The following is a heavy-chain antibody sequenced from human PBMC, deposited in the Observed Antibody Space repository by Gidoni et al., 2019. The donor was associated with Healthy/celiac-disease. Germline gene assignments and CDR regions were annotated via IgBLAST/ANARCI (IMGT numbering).Heavy chain of an antibody. V-gene: IGHV5-10-1*03. CDR1: GYSFNSYW. J-gene: IGHJ6*02. Sequence: EVQLVQSGAEVKKPGESLRISCKGSGYSFNSYWFSWVRQMPGKGLEWMGRIDPSDSYTNYSPSFQGHVTISADKSISTAYLQWSSLKASDTAMYYCARLDIVVVPAARHNYYYYGMDVWGQGTTVTVSS. CDR2: IDPSDSYT. D-gene: IGHD2-2*01. CDR3: ARLDIVVVPAARHNYYYYGMDV.